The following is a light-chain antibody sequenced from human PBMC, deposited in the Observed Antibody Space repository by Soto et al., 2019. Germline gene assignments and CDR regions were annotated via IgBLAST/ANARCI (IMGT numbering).Light chain of an antibody. CDR3: QQFDSTPYT. CDR2: GAS. Sequence: EIVLTQSPGSLSLSPGQSATLSCRASQTVTSNYLVWYQQQPGQAPRLLIYGASTRATGIPDRFSGSGSGTDFSLSISRLEPEDFAVYYCQQFDSTPYTFVLGTKLELK. J-gene: IGKJ2*01. CDR1: QTVTSNY. V-gene: IGKV3-20*01.